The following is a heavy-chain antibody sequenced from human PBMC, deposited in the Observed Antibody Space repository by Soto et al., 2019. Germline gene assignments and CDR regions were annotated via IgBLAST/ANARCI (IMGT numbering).Heavy chain of an antibody. J-gene: IGHJ4*02. CDR1: GYPFTTSH. Sequence: QVQLVQSGAEVKEPGASVKVSCKASGYPFTTSHMHWVRQAPGQGLEWMAIIHPIAADTRYAQKFQRRITPTADTSTSTKYMVLSSVRAEDTAVYYCARDSGAWSVDYWGQGTLGTVSS. D-gene: IGHD3-3*01. CDR3: ARDSGAWSVDY. V-gene: IGHV1-46*01. CDR2: IHPIAADT.